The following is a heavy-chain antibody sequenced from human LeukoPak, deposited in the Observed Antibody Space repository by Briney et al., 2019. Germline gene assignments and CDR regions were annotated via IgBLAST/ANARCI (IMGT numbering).Heavy chain of an antibody. CDR3: AKGRTSGPYDAFDI. CDR2: ISGSGGST. CDR1: GFTLSNYA. D-gene: IGHD1-26*01. J-gene: IGHJ3*02. V-gene: IGHV3-23*01. Sequence: GGSLRLSCAVSGFTLSNYAMSWVRQAPGKGLEWVSSISGSGGSTSYADSVKGRFTIPRDNSKDTLYLQMNSLRAEDTAVYYCAKGRTSGPYDAFDIWGQGTMVTVSS.